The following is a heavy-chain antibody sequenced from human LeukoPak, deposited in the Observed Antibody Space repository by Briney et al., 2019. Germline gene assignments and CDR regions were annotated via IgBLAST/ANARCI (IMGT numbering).Heavy chain of an antibody. CDR1: GFTLTSYA. CDR3: ARDHYDSSGKYVGGY. D-gene: IGHD3-22*01. J-gene: IGHJ4*02. Sequence: GRSLRLSCAASGFTLTSYAMHWVHQAPGEGLEWVAVIWFDGSNKYYADSVKGRFTISRDNSKNTLYLQMNSLRVEDTAVYFCARDHYDSSGKYVGGYWGQGTLVTVSS. V-gene: IGHV3-33*01. CDR2: IWFDGSNK.